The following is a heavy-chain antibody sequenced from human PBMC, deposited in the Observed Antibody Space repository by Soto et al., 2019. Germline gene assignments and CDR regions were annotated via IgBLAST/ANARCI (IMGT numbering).Heavy chain of an antibody. D-gene: IGHD6-19*01. CDR1: GFTFSSYS. CDR3: AKRLYSNGWFEEDY. J-gene: IGHJ4*02. Sequence: GGSLRLSCAASGFTFSSYSMTWVRRAPGKGLEWVSGIRPRGGTYYADSVKGRFTISRDNSKNTLYLQMNSLRAEDTAVYYCAKRLYSNGWFEEDYCSPGTLVTVSS. CDR2: IRPRGGT. V-gene: IGHV3-23*01.